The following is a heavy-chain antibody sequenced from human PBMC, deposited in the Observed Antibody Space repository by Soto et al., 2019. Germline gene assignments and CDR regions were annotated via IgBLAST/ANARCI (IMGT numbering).Heavy chain of an antibody. J-gene: IGHJ6*02. CDR2: ISYDGSKE. CDR1: GFTFSSYD. CDR3: AKDLRLWSKDYYYYGMDV. Sequence: ESGGGVVQPGRSLRLSCAASGFTFSSYDMHWVRQAPGKGLEWVAVISYDGSKEFYADSVKGRFTISRDNSKNTLYLQMNSLRAEDTAVYYCAKDLRLWSKDYYYYGMDVWGQGTTVTVSS. V-gene: IGHV3-30*18. D-gene: IGHD5-18*01.